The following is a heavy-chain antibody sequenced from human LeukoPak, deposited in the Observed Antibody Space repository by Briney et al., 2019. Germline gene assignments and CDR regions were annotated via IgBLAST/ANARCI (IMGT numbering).Heavy chain of an antibody. CDR2: IKEDGSDR. V-gene: IGHV3-7*01. J-gene: IGHJ4*02. CDR3: AREGQKAFDY. CDR1: GFTFSNYW. Sequence: GGSLRLSCAASGFTFSNYWMTWVRQVPGKGLEWVASIKEDGSDRYNVDSVKGRFTISRDNAKNSLSLQMSSLRAEDTAVYYCAREGQKAFDYWGQGTLVTVSS.